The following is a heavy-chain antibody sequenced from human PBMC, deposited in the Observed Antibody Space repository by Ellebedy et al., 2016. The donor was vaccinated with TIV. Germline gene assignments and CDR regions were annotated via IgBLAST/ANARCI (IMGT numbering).Heavy chain of an antibody. J-gene: IGHJ4*02. Sequence: GESLKISXAASGFTFSDYYMSWIRQAPGKGLEWVSSVSDGGAATYYADSVKGRFTISRDNSKNTLYLQMNSLRDDDTAVYYCAKDLGPRGVGASPQYWGQGTLVTVSS. CDR2: VSDGGAAT. V-gene: IGHV3-23*01. CDR3: AKDLGPRGVGASPQY. D-gene: IGHD1-26*01. CDR1: GFTFSDYY.